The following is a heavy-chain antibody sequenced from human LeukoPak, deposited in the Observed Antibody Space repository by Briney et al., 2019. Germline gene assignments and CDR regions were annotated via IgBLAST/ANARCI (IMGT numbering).Heavy chain of an antibody. CDR2: IYYSGST. J-gene: IGHJ4*02. Sequence: SQTLSLTCAVSGGSISSGGYSWSWIRQSPGKGLEWIGYIYYSGSTYYNPSLKSQVTISVDTSKNQFSLKLSSVTAADTAVYYCASGYVGTAMVPEGYYFDYWGQGTLVTVPS. CDR1: GGSISSGGYS. V-gene: IGHV4-30-2*05. CDR3: ASGYVGTAMVPEGYYFDY. D-gene: IGHD5-18*01.